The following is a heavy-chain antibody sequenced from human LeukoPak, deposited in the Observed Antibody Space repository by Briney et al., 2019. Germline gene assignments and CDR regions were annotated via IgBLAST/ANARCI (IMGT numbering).Heavy chain of an antibody. J-gene: IGHJ4*02. CDR3: ARIIRLLDY. CDR2: IGVGTST. D-gene: IGHD2-21*01. CDR1: GFTFKNYD. Sequence: PGGSLRLSCAASGFTFKNYDMNWVRQAPGKGLEWVAGIGVGTSTYYPESVKGRFTISRDNSKNTVFLQMDSLRAEDSAVYYCARIIRLLDYWGQGTLVTVSS. V-gene: IGHV3-23*01.